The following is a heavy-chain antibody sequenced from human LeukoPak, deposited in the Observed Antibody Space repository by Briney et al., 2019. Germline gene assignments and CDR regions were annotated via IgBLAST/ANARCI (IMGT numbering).Heavy chain of an antibody. CDR3: AKGPNYFDS. J-gene: IGHJ4*02. Sequence: PGGSLRLSCAASGFSFSNYWMHWVRQAPGKGLVWVTRMNSDGSATYYADSVQGRFTISRDNAKNTLHLQMNSLRAEDTAMYFCAKGPNYFDSCGQGTLVTVSS. CDR1: GFSFSNYW. CDR2: MNSDGSAT. V-gene: IGHV3-74*01.